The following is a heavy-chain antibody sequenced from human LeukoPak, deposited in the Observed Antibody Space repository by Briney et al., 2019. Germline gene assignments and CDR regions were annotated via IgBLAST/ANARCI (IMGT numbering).Heavy chain of an antibody. J-gene: IGHJ4*02. CDR1: GLTVSSNY. D-gene: IGHD1-26*01. Sequence: PGGSLRLSCAASGLTVSSNYMSWVRQAPGEGRELVSLIYSGGNTYYADSVKGRFTISRDNSKNTLFLQMNSLRAEDTAVYYWARYPWGVGGTYWGQGTLVTVSS. V-gene: IGHV3-53*01. CDR3: ARYPWGVGGTY. CDR2: IYSGGNT.